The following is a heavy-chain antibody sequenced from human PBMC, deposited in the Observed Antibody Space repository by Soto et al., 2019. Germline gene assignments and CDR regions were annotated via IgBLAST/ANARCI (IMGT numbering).Heavy chain of an antibody. CDR2: IKSKSDDGTT. CDR1: GFIFSNVW. CDR3: NTYGVGATNSWFDP. D-gene: IGHD1-26*01. Sequence: GSLRLSCAGSGFIFSNVWMNWVRQPPGKGLEWVGHIKSKSDDGTTDYAAPVKGRFTISRDDSKNTLYVEINSLQSEDTALYYCNTYGVGATNSWFDPWGQGTLVTVSS. J-gene: IGHJ5*01. V-gene: IGHV3-15*01.